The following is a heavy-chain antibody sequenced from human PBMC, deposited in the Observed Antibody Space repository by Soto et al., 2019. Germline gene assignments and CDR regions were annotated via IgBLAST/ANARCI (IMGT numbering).Heavy chain of an antibody. V-gene: IGHV1-69*02. CDR3: ATYYGPYYDILTGYQGHYYYYMDV. CDR2: IIPILGIA. CDR1: GGTFSSYT. Sequence: SVKVSCKASGGTFSSYTISWVRQAPGQGLEWMGRIIPILGIANYAQKFQGRVTITADKSTSTAYMELSSLRSEDTAVYYCATYYGPYYDILTGYQGHYYYYMDVWGKGTTVTVSS. D-gene: IGHD3-9*01. J-gene: IGHJ6*03.